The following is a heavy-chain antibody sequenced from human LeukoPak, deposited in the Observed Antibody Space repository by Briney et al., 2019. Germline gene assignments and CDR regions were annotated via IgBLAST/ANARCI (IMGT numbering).Heavy chain of an antibody. D-gene: IGHD5-18*01. CDR1: GFTFSSYA. CDR3: AREEYSYGNRY. V-gene: IGHV3-30*04. Sequence: GGSLRLSCAASGFTFSSYAMHWVHQAPGKGLEWVAVISYDGSNKYYADSVKGRFTISRDNSKNTLYLQMNSLRAEDTAVYYCAREEYSYGNRYWGQGTLVTVSS. CDR2: ISYDGSNK. J-gene: IGHJ4*02.